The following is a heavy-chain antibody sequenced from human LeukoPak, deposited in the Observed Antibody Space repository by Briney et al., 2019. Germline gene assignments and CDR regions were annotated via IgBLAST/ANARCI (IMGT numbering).Heavy chain of an antibody. CDR2: IHSDGSTT. CDR3: RYANHYGGMDV. V-gene: IGHV3-74*01. CDR1: GITVSKYW. Sequence: GGSLRLSCAVSGITVSKYWMHWVRQVPGKGLVWVSRIHSDGSTTDYADSVKGRFTITRDSAKNTLYLEMNSLRVEDTAVYCTRYANHYGGMDVWGQGTTVTVSS. D-gene: IGHD1-1*01. J-gene: IGHJ6*02.